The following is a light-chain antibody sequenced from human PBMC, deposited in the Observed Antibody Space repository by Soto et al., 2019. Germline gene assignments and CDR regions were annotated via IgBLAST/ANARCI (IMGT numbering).Light chain of an antibody. CDR3: QQYYSSFT. V-gene: IGKV3-20*01. CDR2: AVS. Sequence: EIVLTQSPGTLSLSPGVRATLSCRASHSIGSSYLAWYQQKPGQAPRLLIYAVSSRATGIPDRFSGSMSGTDFTLTISRLEPEDFALYYCQQYYSSFTFGPGTKVDIK. J-gene: IGKJ3*01. CDR1: HSIGSSY.